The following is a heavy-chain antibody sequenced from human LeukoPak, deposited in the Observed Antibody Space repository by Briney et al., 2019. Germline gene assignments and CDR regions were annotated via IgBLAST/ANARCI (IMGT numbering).Heavy chain of an antibody. J-gene: IGHJ4*02. Sequence: ASVKVSCKASGYTFTSYYMHWVRQAPGQGLEWMGIINPSGGSTSYAQKFQGRVTMTRDTSTSTVYMELSSLRSEDTAVYYCVREIKWEQPDYWGQGTLVTVSS. V-gene: IGHV1-46*01. D-gene: IGHD1-26*01. CDR1: GYTFTSYY. CDR3: VREIKWEQPDY. CDR2: INPSGGST.